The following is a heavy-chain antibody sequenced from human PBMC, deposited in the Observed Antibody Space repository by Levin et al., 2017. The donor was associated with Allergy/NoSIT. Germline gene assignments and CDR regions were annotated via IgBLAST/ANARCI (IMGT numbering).Heavy chain of an antibody. J-gene: IGHJ6*02. Sequence: PGGSLRLSCAASGFTFTEYGMSWVRQAPGKGLEWVSIISGSRGRTYYADSVKGRFTISGDTSRNTLYLEMNSLRAGGPALYYCARRGGRSTFFGVAVPGYYGLDVWGQGTTVTVSS. D-gene: IGHD3-3*01. V-gene: IGHV3-23*01. CDR2: ISGSRGRT. CDR1: GFTFTEYG. CDR3: ARRGGRSTFFGVAVPGYYGLDV.